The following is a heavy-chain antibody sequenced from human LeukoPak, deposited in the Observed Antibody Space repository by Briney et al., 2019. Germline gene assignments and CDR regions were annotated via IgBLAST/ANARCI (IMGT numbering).Heavy chain of an antibody. D-gene: IGHD3-16*01. Sequence: ASVKVSCKVSGYTLTELSMHWVRQAPGKGLEWMGGLDPEDGETIYAQKFQGRVTMTEDTSTDTAYMELSSLRSDDTAVYYCARDVSRLRSYVGATYGMDVWGQGTTVTVSS. J-gene: IGHJ6*02. V-gene: IGHV1-24*01. CDR2: LDPEDGET. CDR1: GYTLTELS. CDR3: ARDVSRLRSYVGATYGMDV.